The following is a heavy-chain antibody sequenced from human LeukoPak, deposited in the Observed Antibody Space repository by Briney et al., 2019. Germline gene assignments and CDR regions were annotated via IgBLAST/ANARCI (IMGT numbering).Heavy chain of an antibody. Sequence: GASVKVSCKASGYTFSDYYMHWVRQAPGQGLEWMGWINPNSGATSYALKFQGRVTVTRDTSISTVYMEVSRLTSEDTAVYYCTRRASCSGDCTLDYWGQGTLVTVSS. CDR2: INPNSGAT. CDR1: GYTFSDYY. CDR3: TRRASCSGDCTLDY. V-gene: IGHV1-2*02. D-gene: IGHD2-21*01. J-gene: IGHJ4*02.